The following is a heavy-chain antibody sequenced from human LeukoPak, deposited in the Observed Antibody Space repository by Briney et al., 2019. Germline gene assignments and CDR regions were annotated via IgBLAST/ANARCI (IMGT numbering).Heavy chain of an antibody. V-gene: IGHV1-46*01. Sequence: ASVKVSCKASGYTFTSYYMHWVRQAPGQGLEWMGIINPSGGSTSYAQKFQGRVTMARDTSTSTVYMELSSLRSEDTAVYYCARDPVLFSGYQHRNYFDYWGQGTLVTVSS. J-gene: IGHJ4*02. D-gene: IGHD3-22*01. CDR1: GYTFTSYY. CDR3: ARDPVLFSGYQHRNYFDY. CDR2: INPSGGST.